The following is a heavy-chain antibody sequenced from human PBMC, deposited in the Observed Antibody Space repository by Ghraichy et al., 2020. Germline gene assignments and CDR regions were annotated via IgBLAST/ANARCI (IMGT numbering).Heavy chain of an antibody. Sequence: ASVKVSCKASGYTFSSYDINWVRQATGQGLEWMGWMNPNSGNTGYAQKFQGRVTMTRNTSISTAYMEVSSLRSEDTAVYYCARVGPETGVGDYWGQGTLVTVSS. V-gene: IGHV1-8*01. CDR1: GYTFSSYD. J-gene: IGHJ4*02. CDR3: ARVGPETGVGDY. CDR2: MNPNSGNT. D-gene: IGHD7-27*01.